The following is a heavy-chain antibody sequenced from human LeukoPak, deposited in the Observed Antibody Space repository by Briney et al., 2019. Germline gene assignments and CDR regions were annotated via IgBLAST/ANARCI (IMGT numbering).Heavy chain of an antibody. CDR1: GYTFTSYG. J-gene: IGHJ4*02. CDR2: ISAYNGNT. V-gene: IGHV1-18*01. Sequence: ASVKVSCKASGYTFTSYGISWVRQAPGQGLEWMGWISAYNGNTNYAQKLQGRVTMTTDTSTSTAYMELRSLRSDDTAVYYCARVYESFSGWYEEFDYWGQGTLVTVSS. CDR3: ARVYESFSGWYEEFDY. D-gene: IGHD6-19*01.